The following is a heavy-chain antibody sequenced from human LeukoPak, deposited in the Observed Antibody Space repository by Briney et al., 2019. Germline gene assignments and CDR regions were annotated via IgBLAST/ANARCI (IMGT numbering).Heavy chain of an antibody. V-gene: IGHV1-24*01. J-gene: IGHJ5*02. CDR1: GYTLTELS. Sequence: ASVKVSCKVSGYTLTELSMHWVRQAPGKGLEWMGGFDPEDGETIYAQKFQGRVTMTEDTSTDTAYMELSSLRSEDTAVYYCAKEGAYGSGWPNWFDPWGQGTLVTVSS. CDR2: FDPEDGET. D-gene: IGHD6-19*01. CDR3: AKEGAYGSGWPNWFDP.